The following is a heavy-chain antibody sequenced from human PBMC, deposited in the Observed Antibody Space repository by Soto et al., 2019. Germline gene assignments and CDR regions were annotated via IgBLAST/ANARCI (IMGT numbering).Heavy chain of an antibody. CDR2: INPNSGGT. D-gene: IGHD6-19*01. J-gene: IGHJ4*02. V-gene: IGHV1-2*04. CDR3: ARDLSGWNEYYFDY. CDR1: GYTFTGYY. Sequence: ASVKVSCKASGYTFTGYYMHWVRQAPGQGLEWMGWINPNSGGTNYAQKFQGWVTMTRDTSISTAYMELSRLRSDDTAVYYCARDLSGWNEYYFDYWGQGTLVTVSS.